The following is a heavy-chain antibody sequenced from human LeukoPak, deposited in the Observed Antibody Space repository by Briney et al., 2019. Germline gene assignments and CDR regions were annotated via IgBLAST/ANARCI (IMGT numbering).Heavy chain of an antibody. CDR1: GFTFSSYG. CDR2: IRYDGSNK. V-gene: IGHV3-30*02. CDR3: AKKYDSSGYYPGYFDY. D-gene: IGHD3-22*01. J-gene: IGHJ4*02. Sequence: GGSLRLSCAASGFTFSSYGMHWVRQAPGKGLEWVAFIRYDGSNKYYADSVKGRFTISRDNSKNTLCLQMNSLRAEDTAVYYCAKKYDSSGYYPGYFDYWGQGTLVTVSS.